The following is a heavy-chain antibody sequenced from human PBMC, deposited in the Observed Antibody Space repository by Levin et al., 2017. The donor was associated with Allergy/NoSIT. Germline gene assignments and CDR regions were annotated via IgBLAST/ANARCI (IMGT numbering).Heavy chain of an antibody. Sequence: ASVKVSCKASGYTFTGYYMHWVRQAPGQGLEWMGWINPNSGGTNYAQKFQGRVTMTRDTSISTAYMELSRLRSDDTAVYYCARRGYCTNGVCYTVHYYYYYGMDVWGQGTTVTVSS. D-gene: IGHD2-8*01. CDR3: ARRGYCTNGVCYTVHYYYYYGMDV. J-gene: IGHJ6*02. CDR1: GYTFTGYY. V-gene: IGHV1-2*02. CDR2: INPNSGGT.